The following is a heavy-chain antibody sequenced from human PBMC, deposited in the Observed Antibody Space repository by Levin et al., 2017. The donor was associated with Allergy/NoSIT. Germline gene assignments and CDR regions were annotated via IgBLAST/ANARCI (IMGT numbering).Heavy chain of an antibody. V-gene: IGHV1-58*02. D-gene: IGHD2-15*01. CDR2: IVVGSGNT. J-gene: IGHJ4*02. CDR3: AATCSGGSCYLDDY. Sequence: KISCKASGFTFTSSAMQWVRQARGQRLEWIGWIVVGSGNTNYAQKFQERVTITRDMSTSTAYMELSSLRSEDTAVYYCAATCSGGSCYLDDYWGQGTLVTVSS. CDR1: GFTFTSSA.